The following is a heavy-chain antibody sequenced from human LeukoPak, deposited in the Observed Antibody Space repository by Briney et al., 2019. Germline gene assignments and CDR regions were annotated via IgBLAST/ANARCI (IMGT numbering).Heavy chain of an antibody. D-gene: IGHD3-3*01. J-gene: IGHJ3*02. Sequence: PGGSLRLSCAASGFTFDDYAMHWVRQAPGKGLEWVSGISWNSGSIGYADSVKGRFTISRDNAKNSLYLQMNSLRAEDTALYYCAKAPSQTRFRDAFDIWDQGTMVTVSS. CDR2: ISWNSGSI. V-gene: IGHV3-9*01. CDR3: AKAPSQTRFRDAFDI. CDR1: GFTFDDYA.